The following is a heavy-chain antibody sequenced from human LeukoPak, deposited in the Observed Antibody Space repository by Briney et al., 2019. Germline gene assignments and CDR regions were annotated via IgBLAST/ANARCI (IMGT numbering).Heavy chain of an antibody. J-gene: IGHJ3*02. CDR1: GFTLSRFW. V-gene: IGHV3-74*01. CDR3: ARDFDYPHAFDI. CDR2: INSDGIST. Sequence: RGGSLSLSCAVSGFTLSRFWMHGVRRAPGEGLVWVSRINSDGISTSYANSVKGRFTISRDNTKNTLYLQMNSLRAEDTAVYYCARDFDYPHAFDIWGEGTMVTVSS. D-gene: IGHD5-12*01.